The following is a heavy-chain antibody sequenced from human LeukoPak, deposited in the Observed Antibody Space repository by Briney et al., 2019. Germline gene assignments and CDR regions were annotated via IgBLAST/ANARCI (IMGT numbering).Heavy chain of an antibody. CDR2: IRYDGSNK. CDR1: GFTFSSYG. CDR3: AKRGGLSSLLDP. Sequence: GGSLRLSCAASGFTFSSYGMHWVRQAPGKGLEWVAFIRYDGSNKYYADSVKGRFTISRDSSKNTLYLQMNSLRAEDTAVYYCAKRGGLSSLLDPWGQGTLVTVSS. J-gene: IGHJ5*02. V-gene: IGHV3-30*02. D-gene: IGHD2-15*01.